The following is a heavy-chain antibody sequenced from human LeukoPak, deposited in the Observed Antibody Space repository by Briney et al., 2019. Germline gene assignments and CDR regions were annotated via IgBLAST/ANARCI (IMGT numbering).Heavy chain of an antibody. J-gene: IGHJ4*02. Sequence: GGSLRLSCAASGFTFSRYVMHWVRQAPGKGLEWVAVIWYDGSNRQYVDSVKGRFTISRDNSKNTLYLQMNSLRAEDTAVYYCARDFGFSPSSGYSFDYWGQGTLVTVSS. D-gene: IGHD3-22*01. V-gene: IGHV3-33*01. CDR1: GFTFSRYV. CDR2: IWYDGSNR. CDR3: ARDFGFSPSSGYSFDY.